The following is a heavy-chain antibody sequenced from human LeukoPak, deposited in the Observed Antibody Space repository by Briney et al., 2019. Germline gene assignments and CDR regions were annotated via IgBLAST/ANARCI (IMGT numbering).Heavy chain of an antibody. J-gene: IGHJ4*02. CDR1: GFTFSTYA. V-gene: IGHV3-23*01. D-gene: IGHD6-19*01. CDR3: AKTSGWPYYFDY. Sequence: GGSLRPSCAASGFTFSTYAMSWVRQPPGKGLEWVSAITGSGGNTYYADSVKGRFTISRDNSKNTVYLQVNSLRAEDTAVYYCAKTSGWPYYFDYWGQGTLVTVSS. CDR2: ITGSGGNT.